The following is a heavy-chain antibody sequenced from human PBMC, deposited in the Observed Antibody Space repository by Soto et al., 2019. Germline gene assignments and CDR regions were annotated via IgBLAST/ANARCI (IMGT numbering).Heavy chain of an antibody. CDR2: ISYDGSNK. Sequence: QVQLVESGGGVVQPGRSLRLSCAASGFTFSSYAMHWVRQAPGKGLEWVAVISYDGSNKYYADSVKGRFTISRENSKNPLYLQMNSLSAEDTAVYYCARDFRLVLDYWGQGTLVTVSS. V-gene: IGHV3-30-3*01. CDR3: ARDFRLVLDY. CDR1: GFTFSSYA. J-gene: IGHJ4*02. D-gene: IGHD3-9*01.